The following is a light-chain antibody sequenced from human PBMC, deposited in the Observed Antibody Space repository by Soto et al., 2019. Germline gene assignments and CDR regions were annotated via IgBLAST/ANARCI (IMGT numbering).Light chain of an antibody. V-gene: IGLV2-14*03. CDR3: SSCATSSTLHV. Sequence: QSALTQPASVSGSPGQSITISCTGASSDVGGYNYVSWYQQHPGKAPKLIIYDVSNRPSGGSDRFSGSKSGNTASLTISGLQTEDEADYFCSSCATSSTLHVFGTGTKVTVL. J-gene: IGLJ1*01. CDR1: SSDVGGYNY. CDR2: DVS.